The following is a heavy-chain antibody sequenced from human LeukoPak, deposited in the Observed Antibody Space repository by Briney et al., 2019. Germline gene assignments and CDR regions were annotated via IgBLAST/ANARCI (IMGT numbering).Heavy chain of an antibody. V-gene: IGHV1-8*03. CDR2: MNPNSGNT. CDR1: GYTFTSYD. Sequence: ASVKVSCKASGYTFTSYDINWVRQATGQGLEWMGWMNPNSGNTGYAQKFQGRVTITRNASISTAYMELSSLRSEDTAVYYCARGVKDSSSWTPDAFDIWGQGTMVTVSS. D-gene: IGHD6-13*01. CDR3: ARGVKDSSSWTPDAFDI. J-gene: IGHJ3*02.